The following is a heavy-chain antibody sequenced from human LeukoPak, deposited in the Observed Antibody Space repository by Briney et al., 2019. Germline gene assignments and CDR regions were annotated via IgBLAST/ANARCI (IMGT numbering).Heavy chain of an antibody. CDR1: GGSIGSGGYY. D-gene: IGHD5-12*01. CDR2: THYSGST. CDR3: ARDFNGGYGQLDY. Sequence: SQTLSLTCTVSGGSIGSGGYYWSWIRQPPGKGLEWIGYTHYSGSTFYNPSLKSQITISVDMSKNQFSLKLSSVTAADTAVYYCARDFNGGYGQLDYWGQGTLVTVSS. V-gene: IGHV4-30-4*08. J-gene: IGHJ4*02.